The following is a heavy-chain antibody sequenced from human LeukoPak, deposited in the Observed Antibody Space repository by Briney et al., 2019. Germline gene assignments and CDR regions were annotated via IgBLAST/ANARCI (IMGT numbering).Heavy chain of an antibody. Sequence: GGSLRLSCAASGFTFSSYTMNWVRQSPGKGLEWVSYTTGGSNTKYYADSVKGRFTISRDNAKNSLYLQMNNLRAEDTAVYYCARDSVIYGYWGQGTLVTVSS. D-gene: IGHD3/OR15-3a*01. J-gene: IGHJ4*02. CDR2: TTGGSNTK. CDR3: ARDSVIYGY. CDR1: GFTFSSYT. V-gene: IGHV3-48*01.